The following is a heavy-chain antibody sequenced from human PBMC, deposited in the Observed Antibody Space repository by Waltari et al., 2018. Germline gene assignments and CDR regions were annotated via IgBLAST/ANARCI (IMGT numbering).Heavy chain of an antibody. D-gene: IGHD3-3*01. CDR1: GFTFSSDG. J-gene: IGHJ3*02. V-gene: IGHV3-21*01. CDR3: ARDRRPTLILGSGAVDI. CDR2: LSSLSKYT. Sequence: EVRLVESGGGLVKPGGSLRLSCAASGFTFSSDGMNWVRQAPGKGLEWVSSLSSLSKYTYYADSVKGRFTISRDNAKNSRFLQINSLRADDTAVYYCARDRRPTLILGSGAVDIWGQGIKVNVSS.